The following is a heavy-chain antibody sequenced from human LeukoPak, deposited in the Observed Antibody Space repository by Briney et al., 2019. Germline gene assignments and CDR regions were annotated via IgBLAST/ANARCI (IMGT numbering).Heavy chain of an antibody. Sequence: GGSLRLSCAASGFTFSSYAMSWVRQAPGKGLEWVSSISGSSTRTHYADSVKGRFTVSRDNPKNTLYLQMNSLRAEDTAVYYCAKQRDYYDSSGYYRGYYFDYWGQGTLVTVSS. J-gene: IGHJ4*02. CDR2: ISGSSTRT. CDR3: AKQRDYYDSSGYYRGYYFDY. D-gene: IGHD3-22*01. V-gene: IGHV3-23*01. CDR1: GFTFSSYA.